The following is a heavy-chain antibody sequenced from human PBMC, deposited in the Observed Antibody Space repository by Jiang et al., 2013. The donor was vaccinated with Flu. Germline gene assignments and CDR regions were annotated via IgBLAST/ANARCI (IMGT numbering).Heavy chain of an antibody. J-gene: IGHJ3*02. D-gene: IGHD1-26*01. CDR3: ASSRRAHLWELKGEGAFDI. Sequence: GLVKPSQTLSLTCTVSGGSISSGSYYWSWIRQPAGKGLEWIGRIYTSGSTNYNPSLKSRVTISVDTSKNQFSLKLSSVTAADTAVYYCASSRRAHLWELKGEGAFDIWGQGTMVTVSS. CDR1: GGSISSGSYY. V-gene: IGHV4-61*02. CDR2: IYTSGST.